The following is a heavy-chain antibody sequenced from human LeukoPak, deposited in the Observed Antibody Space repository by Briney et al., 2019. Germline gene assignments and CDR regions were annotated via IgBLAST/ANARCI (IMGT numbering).Heavy chain of an antibody. V-gene: IGHV3-7*01. D-gene: IGHD3-3*01. CDR1: GFTISAYW. J-gene: IGHJ4*02. CDR2: VKGGGSNR. CDR3: ARWRGSQSEFVD. Sequence: GGTLCLSCVASGFTISAYWMSWDRKAPGKGLEWVASVKGGGSNREYVDSVRGRFTIYRDNGKNSVYLQMNTLRVEDTAVYYCARWRGSQSEFVDWGQGAMVTVCS.